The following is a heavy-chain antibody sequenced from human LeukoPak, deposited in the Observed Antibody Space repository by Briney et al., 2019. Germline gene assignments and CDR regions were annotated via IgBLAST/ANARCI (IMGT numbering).Heavy chain of an antibody. CDR1: GGSISSSSYY. D-gene: IGHD6-13*01. Sequence: SSETLSLTCTVSGGSISSSSYYWGWIRQLPGKGLEWIGSIYYSGSTYYNPSLKSRVTISVDTSKNQFSLKLSSVTAADTAVYYCARDFSGIAAAGTGDYWGQGTLVTVSS. CDR2: IYYSGST. J-gene: IGHJ4*02. V-gene: IGHV4-39*07. CDR3: ARDFSGIAAAGTGDY.